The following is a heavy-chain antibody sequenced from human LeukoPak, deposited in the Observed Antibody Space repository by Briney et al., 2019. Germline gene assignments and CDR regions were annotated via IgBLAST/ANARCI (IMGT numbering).Heavy chain of an antibody. D-gene: IGHD2-2*02. CDR1: GFTFSSYA. CDR3: AKRDCSTSCYSYYFDY. Sequence: PGASLRLSCAASGFTFSSYAMSWVRQAPGKGLEWVSDISGSGGSTYYADSVKGRFTISRDNSKNTLYLQMNSLRAEDTAVYYCAKRDCSTSCYSYYFDYWGQGTLVTVSS. V-gene: IGHV3-23*01. CDR2: ISGSGGST. J-gene: IGHJ4*02.